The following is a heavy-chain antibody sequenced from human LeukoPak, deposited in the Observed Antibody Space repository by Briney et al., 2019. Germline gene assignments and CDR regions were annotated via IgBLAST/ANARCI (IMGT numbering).Heavy chain of an antibody. CDR3: ARESCSSTSCYYYYGMDV. CDR1: GYTFTSYG. Sequence: ASVKVSCKASGYTFTSYGISWVRQAPGQGLEWMGWISAYNGNTNYAQKLQGRVTMTTDTSTSTAYMELSSLRSEDTAVYYCARESCSSTSCYYYYGMDVWGQGTTVTVSS. J-gene: IGHJ6*02. D-gene: IGHD2-2*01. V-gene: IGHV1-18*01. CDR2: ISAYNGNT.